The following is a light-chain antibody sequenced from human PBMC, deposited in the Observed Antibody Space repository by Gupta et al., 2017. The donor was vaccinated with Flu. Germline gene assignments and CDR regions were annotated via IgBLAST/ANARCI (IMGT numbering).Light chain of an antibody. Sequence: EIVLTQSPGTLSLSPGEGATLSCRASQTVSSSYLAWYQQKPGQAPRLLIYGASNRATGIPDRFGGSGPGTDFTLTISRLEPEDFSVYYCHQYVDSPGFGQGTKVE. J-gene: IGKJ1*01. CDR3: HQYVDSPG. V-gene: IGKV3-20*01. CDR2: GAS. CDR1: QTVSSSY.